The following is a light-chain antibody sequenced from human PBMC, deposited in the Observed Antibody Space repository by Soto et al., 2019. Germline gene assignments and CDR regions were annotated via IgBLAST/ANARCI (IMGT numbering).Light chain of an antibody. Sequence: EIVMTQSPATLSVSPGERATLSCRASQSVSSNLAWYQQKPGQAPRLLIYGASTRATGIPARFSGSGSATEFTLTISSLQSEDFAVYYCQQYNNWPPYTFGQWTKLEIK. CDR3: QQYNNWPPYT. J-gene: IGKJ2*01. V-gene: IGKV3-15*01. CDR1: QSVSSN. CDR2: GAS.